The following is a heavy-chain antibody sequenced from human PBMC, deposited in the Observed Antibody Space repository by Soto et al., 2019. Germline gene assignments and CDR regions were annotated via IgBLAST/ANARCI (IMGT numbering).Heavy chain of an antibody. J-gene: IGHJ3*02. V-gene: IGHV4-59*01. CDR2: IYYSGST. CDR1: GGSISSYY. D-gene: IGHD3-10*01. Sequence: PSDTLSLTCTVSGGSISSYYWSWIRQPPGKGLEWIGYIYYSGSTNYNPSLKSRVTISVDTSKNQFSLKLSSVTAAHTAVYYCARVWGGAFDIWGQGTMVTVSS. CDR3: ARVWGGAFDI.